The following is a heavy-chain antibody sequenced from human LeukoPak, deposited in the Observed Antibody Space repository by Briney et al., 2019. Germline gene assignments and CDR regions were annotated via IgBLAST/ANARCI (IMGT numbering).Heavy chain of an antibody. J-gene: IGHJ3*02. CDR3: AREAPYGSGSYSAFDI. CDR2: IYHSGST. D-gene: IGHD3-10*01. V-gene: IGHV4-39*07. Sequence: SETLSLTCTVSGGSISSSSYYWGWIRQPPGKGLEWIGSIYHSGSTYYNPSLKSRVTISIDTSKNQFSLKLSSVTAADTAVYYCAREAPYGSGSYSAFDIWGQGTMVTVSS. CDR1: GGSISSSSYY.